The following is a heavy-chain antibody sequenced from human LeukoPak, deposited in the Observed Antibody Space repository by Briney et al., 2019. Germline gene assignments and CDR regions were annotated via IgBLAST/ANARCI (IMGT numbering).Heavy chain of an antibody. J-gene: IGHJ4*02. D-gene: IGHD5-18*01. CDR2: IRYDGSNK. Sequence: PGGSLRLSCAASGFTFSSYGMHWVRQAPGKGLEWVAFIRYDGSNKYYADSVKGRFTISRDNSKNTLYLQMNSLRAEDTAVYYCAKDGGYSYGLYYFDYWGQGTLVTVSS. CDR3: AKDGGYSYGLYYFDY. CDR1: GFTFSSYG. V-gene: IGHV3-30*02.